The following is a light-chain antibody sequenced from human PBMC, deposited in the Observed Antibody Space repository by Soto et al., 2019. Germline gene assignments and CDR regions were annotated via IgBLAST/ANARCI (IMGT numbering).Light chain of an antibody. J-gene: IGLJ1*01. CDR2: EVS. V-gene: IGLV2-8*01. CDR3: CSYAGSTSYV. Sequence: QSVLTQPPSASGSPGQSVTISCTGTSSDVGGYNYVSWYQQHPGKAPKLVISEVSQRPSGVPDRFSGSKSGNTASLTVSGLQAEDEADYYCCSYAGSTSYVFGTGTKVNVL. CDR1: SSDVGGYNY.